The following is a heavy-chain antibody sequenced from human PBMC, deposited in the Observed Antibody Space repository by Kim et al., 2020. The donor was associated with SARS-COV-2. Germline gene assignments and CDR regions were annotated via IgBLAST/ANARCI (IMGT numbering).Heavy chain of an antibody. V-gene: IGHV3-30*04. D-gene: IGHD3-3*01. CDR2: ISYNGRYQ. CDR3: VREITGYYGAS. J-gene: IGHJ5*02. CDR1: GFSFSQFA. Sequence: GGSLRLSCAASGFSFSQFAMYWVRQAPGGGLEWVALISYNGRYQYYADSVKGRFTISREDSKNTLFLQMNSLRAEDTALYYCVREITGYYGASWGQGTLV.